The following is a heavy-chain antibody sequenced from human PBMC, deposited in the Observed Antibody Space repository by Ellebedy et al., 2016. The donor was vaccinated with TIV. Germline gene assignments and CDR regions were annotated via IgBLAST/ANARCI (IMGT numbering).Heavy chain of an antibody. D-gene: IGHD1-7*01. CDR2: ITRDGRTT. V-gene: IGHV3-74*01. CDR1: GFTFSSYA. J-gene: IGHJ4*02. Sequence: GESLKISCAASGFTFSSYAMTWVRQAPGKGLEWVSRITRDGRTTDYADSVKGRFTISRDDAENTVYLHMSSLRDEETAVYFCVREASIGGTVFFDYWGQGALVTVSS. CDR3: VREASIGGTVFFDY.